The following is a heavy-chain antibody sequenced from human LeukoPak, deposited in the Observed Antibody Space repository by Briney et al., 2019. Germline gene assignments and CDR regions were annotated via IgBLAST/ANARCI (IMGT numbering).Heavy chain of an antibody. CDR3: AREDSSSWYDERGGWFDP. V-gene: IGHV1-2*02. Sequence: ASVKVSCKASGYTFTSYYMNWVRQAPGQGREWMGWINPNSGGTNYAQKFQGRVTMTRDTSISTAYMELSRLRSDDTAVYYCAREDSSSWYDERGGWFDPWGQGTLVTVSS. CDR2: INPNSGGT. D-gene: IGHD6-13*01. J-gene: IGHJ5*02. CDR1: GYTFTSYY.